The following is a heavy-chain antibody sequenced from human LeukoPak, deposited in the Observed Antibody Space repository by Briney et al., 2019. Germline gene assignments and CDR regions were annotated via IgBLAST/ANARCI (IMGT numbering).Heavy chain of an antibody. CDR1: GFTFSSYS. CDR2: ISSSSSYI. Sequence: PGGSLRVSCAASGFTFSSYSMNWVRQAPGKGLEWVSSISSSSSYIYYADSVKGRFTISRDNAKNSLYLQMNSLRAEDTAVYYCARGLNDFWSGYAYWFDPWGQGTLVTVSS. J-gene: IGHJ5*02. V-gene: IGHV3-21*01. D-gene: IGHD3-3*01. CDR3: ARGLNDFWSGYAYWFDP.